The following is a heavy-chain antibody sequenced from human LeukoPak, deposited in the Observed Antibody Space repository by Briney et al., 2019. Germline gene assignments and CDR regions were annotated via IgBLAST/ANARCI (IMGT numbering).Heavy chain of an antibody. D-gene: IGHD1-14*01. J-gene: IGHJ4*02. CDR1: GGSISSYY. CDR2: ISYSGRT. Sequence: SETLSLTCTVSGGSISSYYWSWIRQPPGKGLEWIGYISYSGRTNYNPSLKSRVTISVDTSKNQFSLKLSSVTAADTAVYFCARETGLYYFDYWGQGTLVTVSS. V-gene: IGHV4-59*12. CDR3: ARETGLYYFDY.